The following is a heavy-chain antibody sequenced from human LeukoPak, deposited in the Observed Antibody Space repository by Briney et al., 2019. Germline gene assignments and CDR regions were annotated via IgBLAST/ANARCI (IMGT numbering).Heavy chain of an antibody. CDR3: TKGSGSWVDY. CDR2: ISGNSGSK. Sequence: AGGSLRLSCAASGFAFGDHAMHWVRQVPGKGLEWVSGISGNSGSKGYADSVKGRFTISRDNAKNSLYLQMNSLRPEDTALYYCTKGSGSWVDYWGQGTLVTVSS. J-gene: IGHJ4*02. CDR1: GFAFGDHA. D-gene: IGHD2-15*01. V-gene: IGHV3-9*01.